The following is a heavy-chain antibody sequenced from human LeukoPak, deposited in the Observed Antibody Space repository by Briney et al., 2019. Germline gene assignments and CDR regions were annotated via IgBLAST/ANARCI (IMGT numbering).Heavy chain of an antibody. J-gene: IGHJ6*02. CDR3: ARDRWTPDSSSSTYYYGMDV. CDR2: IYYSGST. Sequence: SETLSLTCTVSGGSISSGGYYWSWIRQHPGKGLEWIGYIYYSGSTYYNPSLKSRVTISVDTSKNRFSLKLSSVTAADTAVYYCARDRWTPDSSSSTYYYGMDVWGQGTTVTVSS. CDR1: GGSISSGGYY. V-gene: IGHV4-31*03. D-gene: IGHD6-6*01.